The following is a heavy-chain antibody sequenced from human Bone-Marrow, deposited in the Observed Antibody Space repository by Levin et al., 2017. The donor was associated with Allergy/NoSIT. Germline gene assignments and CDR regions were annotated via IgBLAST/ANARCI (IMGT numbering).Heavy chain of an antibody. CDR1: GFSLNTNEVG. CDR3: AHRSCSGGTCSYFDY. CDR2: IYWDDDT. D-gene: IGHD2-15*01. Sequence: SGPTLVKPPQTLTLTCTFSGFSLNTNEVGVGWIRQPPGKALEWLALIYWDDDTRYSPSLKNRLTITKDTSKNQVVLTMTNMDPVDTATYFCAHRSCSGGTCSYFDYWGQGTLVTVSS. J-gene: IGHJ4*02. V-gene: IGHV2-5*02.